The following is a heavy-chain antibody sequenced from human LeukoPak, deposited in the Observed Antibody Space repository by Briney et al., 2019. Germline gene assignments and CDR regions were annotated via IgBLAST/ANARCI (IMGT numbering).Heavy chain of an antibody. Sequence: PGGSLRPSCAASGLTFSTHGMHWVRQAPGQGLEWVAIIRYDGSNKYYADSVKGRFTISRDNSKNTLYLQMNNLRAEDTAVYYCAKDSEVTTTIEDWGQGTLVTVSS. J-gene: IGHJ4*02. V-gene: IGHV3-30*02. CDR2: IRYDGSNK. CDR3: AKDSEVTTTIED. D-gene: IGHD4-11*01. CDR1: GLTFSTHG.